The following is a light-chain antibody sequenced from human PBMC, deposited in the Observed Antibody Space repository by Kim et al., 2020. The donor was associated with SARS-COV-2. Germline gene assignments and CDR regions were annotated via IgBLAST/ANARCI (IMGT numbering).Light chain of an antibody. CDR1: QSVSTF. V-gene: IGKV3-20*01. CDR3: QQYGTSPHT. Sequence: EIVLTQSPGTLSLSPGERATLSCRASQSVSTFLAWYQQKPGQAPRLLIYGASSRATGVPDMFSGSGSGTDFTVTISRLEPEDFAVYYCQQYGTSPHTFGGGTKVDIK. CDR2: GAS. J-gene: IGKJ4*01.